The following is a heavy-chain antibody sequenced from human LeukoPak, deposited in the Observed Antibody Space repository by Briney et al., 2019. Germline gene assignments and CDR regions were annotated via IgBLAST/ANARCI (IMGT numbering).Heavy chain of an antibody. D-gene: IGHD4/OR15-4a*01. CDR3: ARVRVPRIYYCYYMDV. CDR2: INHSGST. V-gene: IGHV4-34*01. CDR1: GGSFSGYY. J-gene: IGHJ6*03. Sequence: PSETLSLTCAVYGGSFSGYYWSWIRQPPGKGLEWIGEINHSGSTNYNPSLKSRVTISVDTSKNQFSLKLSSVTAADTAVYYCARVRVPRIYYCYYMDVWGKGTTVTVSS.